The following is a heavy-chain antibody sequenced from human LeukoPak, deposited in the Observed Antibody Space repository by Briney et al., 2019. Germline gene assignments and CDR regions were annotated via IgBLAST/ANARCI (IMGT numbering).Heavy chain of an antibody. V-gene: IGHV3-74*01. CDR2: INGDGSAT. CDR1: GLTFSRHW. CDR3: ARDINWGQVDY. Sequence: GGSLRLSCAASGLTFSRHWMYWLRQAPGKGLAWVSRINGDGSATNYADSMEGRFTISRDNAKNIVYLQMNSLREDDTAIYYCARDINWGQVDYWGQGTLVTVSS. J-gene: IGHJ4*02. D-gene: IGHD7-27*01.